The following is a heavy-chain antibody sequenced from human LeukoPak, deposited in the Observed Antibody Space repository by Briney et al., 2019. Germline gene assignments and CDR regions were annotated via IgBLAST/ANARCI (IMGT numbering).Heavy chain of an antibody. CDR1: GFTTHYW. V-gene: IGHV3-33*08. D-gene: IGHD3-16*02. CDR3: AREGDSRWGELSP. J-gene: IGHJ1*01. Sequence: PGGSLRLSCTASGFTTHYWLNWVRQAPGKGLEWVAVIWYDGSEQYYADSVKGRFIISRDNSKSTSDLQMNSLRAEDTAVYYCAREGDSRWGELSPWGQGTLVTVSA. CDR2: IWYDGSEQ.